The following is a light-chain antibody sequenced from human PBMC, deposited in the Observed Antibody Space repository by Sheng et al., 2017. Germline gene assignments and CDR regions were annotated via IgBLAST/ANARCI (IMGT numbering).Light chain of an antibody. J-gene: IGLJ3*02. CDR3: QVWDGNSGPWV. CDR1: NIKRKS. CDR2: DDT. V-gene: IGLV3-21*02. Sequence: SYVLTQPPSVSVAPGQTATISCGGNNIKRKSVHWYQQKPGQAPVLVVYDDTERPSGVPERFSGSNSGNTATLVISRVEAGDEADYYCQVWDGNSGPWVFGGGTSLTV.